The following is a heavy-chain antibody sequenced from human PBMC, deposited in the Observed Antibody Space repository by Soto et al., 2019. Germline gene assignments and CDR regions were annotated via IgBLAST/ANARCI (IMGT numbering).Heavy chain of an antibody. V-gene: IGHV4-34*01. Sequence: PSETLSLTCAVYGGSFSGYYWSWIRQPPGKGLEWIGEINHSGSTNYNPSLKSRVTISVDTSKNQFSLKLSSVTAADTAVYYCVGLRYCSGGSCYGPDYWGQGTLATVSS. J-gene: IGHJ4*02. CDR2: INHSGST. CDR3: VGLRYCSGGSCYGPDY. CDR1: GGSFSGYY. D-gene: IGHD2-15*01.